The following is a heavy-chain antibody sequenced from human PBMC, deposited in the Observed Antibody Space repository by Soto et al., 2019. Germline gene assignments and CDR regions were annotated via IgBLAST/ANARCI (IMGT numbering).Heavy chain of an antibody. V-gene: IGHV3-33*01. D-gene: IGHD6-19*01. CDR3: ARDGIAVAGTQGYYYYGMDV. CDR1: GFTFSSYG. J-gene: IGHJ6*02. Sequence: GGSLRLSCAASGFTFSSYGMHWVRQAPGKGLEWVAVIWYDGSNKYYADSVKGRFTISRDNSKNTLYLQMNSLRAEDTAVYYCARDGIAVAGTQGYYYYGMDVWGQGTTVTVSS. CDR2: IWYDGSNK.